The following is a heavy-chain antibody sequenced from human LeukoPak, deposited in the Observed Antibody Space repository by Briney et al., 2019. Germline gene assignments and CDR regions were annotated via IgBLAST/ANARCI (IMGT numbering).Heavy chain of an antibody. V-gene: IGHV3-30*14. Sequence: GGSLRLSCAASGFSFSRHAMHWVRQAPGKGLEWVAVISYDGSTKYYADSVKGRFTISRDNSKNTLYLQMNSLRAEDMAVYYCARGGSYLSAFDIWGQGTMVTVSS. CDR2: ISYDGSTK. J-gene: IGHJ3*02. CDR3: ARGGSYLSAFDI. D-gene: IGHD1-26*01. CDR1: GFSFSRHA.